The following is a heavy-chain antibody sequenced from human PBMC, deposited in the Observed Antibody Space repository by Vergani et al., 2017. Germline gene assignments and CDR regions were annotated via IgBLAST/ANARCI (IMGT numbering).Heavy chain of an antibody. CDR3: ARHSTVEWLVKLGWIDP. Sequence: QLQLQESGPGLLKPSATLALTCSVSGASIRSSNYYWGWIRQPPGKGLECIASIYYSGSTYYNPSLKSRVTISVDTSKNQFSLKLSSVTAAATAVYFCARHSTVEWLVKLGWIDPWGQGILVTVSS. CDR1: GASIRSSNYY. CDR2: IYYSGST. J-gene: IGHJ5*02. V-gene: IGHV4-39*01. D-gene: IGHD6-19*01.